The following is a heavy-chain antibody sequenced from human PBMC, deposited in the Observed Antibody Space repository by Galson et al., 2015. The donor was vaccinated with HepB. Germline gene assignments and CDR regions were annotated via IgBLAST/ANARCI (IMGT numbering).Heavy chain of an antibody. J-gene: IGHJ6*02. CDR1: GFTFSSYA. Sequence: SLRLSCAASGFTFSSYAMSWVRQAPGKGLEWVSSISGRGGNTYYADSVKGRFTISRDNSKKMVYLQMNSLGAEDTARYYCGKDPVRASYRPYGMDVWGQGTTVTVSS. V-gene: IGHV3-23*01. CDR3: GKDPVRASYRPYGMDV. CDR2: ISGRGGNT. D-gene: IGHD5-18*01.